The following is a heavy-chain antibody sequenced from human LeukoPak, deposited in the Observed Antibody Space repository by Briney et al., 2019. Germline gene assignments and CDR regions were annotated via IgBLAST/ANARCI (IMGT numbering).Heavy chain of an antibody. D-gene: IGHD5-24*01. CDR2: IKSKTDGGTT. J-gene: IGHJ4*02. V-gene: IGHV3-15*07. CDR1: GFTFSNAW. CDR3: TPSARDGYNPFAY. Sequence: GGSLRLSCAASGFTFSNAWMNWVRQAPGKGLEWVGRIKSKTDGGTTDYAAPVKGRFTISRDDSKNTLYLQMNSLKTEDTAVYYCTPSARDGYNPFAYWGQGTLVTASS.